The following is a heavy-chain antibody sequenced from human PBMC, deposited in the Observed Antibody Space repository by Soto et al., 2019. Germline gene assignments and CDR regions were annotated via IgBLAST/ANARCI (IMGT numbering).Heavy chain of an antibody. CDR2: ISAHNGNT. CDR1: GYAFTTYG. Sequence: QVHLVQSGAEVKKPGASVKVSCKGSGYAFTTYGITWVRQAPGQGLEWMGWISAHNGNTNYAQKLQGRVTVTRDTSPSPAYMELRSGRSDDTAVYYCARGRYGDYWGQGALVTVSS. D-gene: IGHD1-1*01. CDR3: ARGRYGDY. V-gene: IGHV1-18*01. J-gene: IGHJ4*02.